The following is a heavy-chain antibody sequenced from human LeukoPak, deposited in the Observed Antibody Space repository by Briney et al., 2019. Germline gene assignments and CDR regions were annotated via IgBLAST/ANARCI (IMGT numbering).Heavy chain of an antibody. CDR1: GYTFTGYY. J-gene: IGHJ5*02. Sequence: ASVKVSCKASGYTFTGYYMHWVRQAPGQGLEWMGWINPNSGGTNYAQKFQGRVTMTRDTSTSTVYMELSSLRSEDTAVYYCARGTGVRGVFADAWFDPWGQGTLVTVSS. V-gene: IGHV1-2*02. CDR3: ARGTGVRGVFADAWFDP. D-gene: IGHD3-10*01. CDR2: INPNSGGT.